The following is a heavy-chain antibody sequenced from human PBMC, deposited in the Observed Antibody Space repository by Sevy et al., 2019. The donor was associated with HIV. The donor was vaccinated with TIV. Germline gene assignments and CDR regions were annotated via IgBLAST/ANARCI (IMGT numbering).Heavy chain of an antibody. CDR3: ARHWSGGSCYSRLPHYYYGMDV. J-gene: IGHJ6*02. Sequence: GGSLRLSCAASGFTFNMYWMTWVRQAPGKGLEWVANIKEDGSVRNYLDSVKDRFTISRDNAKESLYLQINGLRAEDPAAYYCARHWSGGSCYSRLPHYYYGMDVWGQGTTVTVSS. V-gene: IGHV3-7*01. CDR2: IKEDGSVR. CDR1: GFTFNMYW. D-gene: IGHD2-15*01.